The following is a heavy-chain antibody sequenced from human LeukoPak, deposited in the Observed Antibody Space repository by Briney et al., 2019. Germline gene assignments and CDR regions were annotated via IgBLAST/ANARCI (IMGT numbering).Heavy chain of an antibody. V-gene: IGHV4-39*01. Sequence: SGTLSLTCTVAGGSIFTTSYYWDWIRQSPGKGLEWIRSIYYSGSAYHSPSLKSRLTVSVDTSKNQFSLWLTSVTAADTAVYYCARRVAVAGRNHFDDWGQGTLVTVSS. CDR2: IYYSGSA. D-gene: IGHD6-19*01. CDR1: GGSIFTTSYY. CDR3: ARRVAVAGRNHFDD. J-gene: IGHJ4*02.